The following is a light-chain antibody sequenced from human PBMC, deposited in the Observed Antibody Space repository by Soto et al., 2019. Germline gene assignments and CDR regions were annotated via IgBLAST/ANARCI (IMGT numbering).Light chain of an antibody. J-gene: IGLJ2*01. CDR2: LNSDGSH. CDR1: SGHSSYA. V-gene: IGLV4-69*01. Sequence: QSVLTQSPSASASLGASVKLTCTLSSGHSSYAIAWHQQQPEKGPRYLMKLNSDGSHSKGDGIPDRFSGSSSGAERYLTISSLQSVDEADYYCQTWGTGPVVFGGGTKLTVL. CDR3: QTWGTGPVV.